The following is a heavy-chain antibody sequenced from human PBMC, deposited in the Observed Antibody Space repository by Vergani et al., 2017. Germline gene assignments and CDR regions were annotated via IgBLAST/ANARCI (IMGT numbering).Heavy chain of an antibody. D-gene: IGHD6-19*01. V-gene: IGHV3-33*08. CDR3: AKSNGAVAGTVAWFDP. CDR1: GFTFRNYA. CDR2: IWYDGSNK. Sequence: VQLLESGGGLAQPGGSLRLSCAASGFTFRNYAMTWVRQAPGKGLEWVAVIWYDGSNKYYADSVKGRFTISRDNSKNTLYLQMNSLRAEDTAVYYCAKSNGAVAGTVAWFDPWGQGTLVTVSS. J-gene: IGHJ5*02.